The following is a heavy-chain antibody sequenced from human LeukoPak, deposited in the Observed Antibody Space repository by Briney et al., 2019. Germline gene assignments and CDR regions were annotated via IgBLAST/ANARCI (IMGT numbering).Heavy chain of an antibody. Sequence: ASVKVSCKASGYTFTSYYMHWVRQMPGKGLEWMGIIYPGDSDTRYSPSFQGQVTISADKSISTAYLQWSSLKASDTAMYYCARLALPINFGVVIYFDYWGQGTLVTVSS. V-gene: IGHV5-51*01. CDR2: IYPGDSDT. CDR1: GYTFTSYY. J-gene: IGHJ4*02. CDR3: ARLALPINFGVVIYFDY. D-gene: IGHD3-3*01.